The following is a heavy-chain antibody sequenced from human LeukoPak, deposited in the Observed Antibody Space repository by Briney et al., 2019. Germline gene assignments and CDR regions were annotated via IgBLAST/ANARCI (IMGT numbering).Heavy chain of an antibody. J-gene: IGHJ5*02. D-gene: IGHD2-2*01. CDR2: IIPIFGTA. V-gene: IGHV1-69*13. Sequence: ASVEVSCKASGGTFSSYAISWVRQAPGQGLEWMGGIIPIFGTANYAQKFQGRVTITADESTSTAYMELSSLRSEDTAVYYCARVVVGYYNWFDPWGQGTLVTVSS. CDR3: ARVVVGYYNWFDP. CDR1: GGTFSSYA.